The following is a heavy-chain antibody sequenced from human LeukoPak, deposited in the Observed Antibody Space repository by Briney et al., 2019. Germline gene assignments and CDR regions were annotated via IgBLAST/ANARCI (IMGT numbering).Heavy chain of an antibody. CDR2: IYYSGST. CDR3: ARDRGYCSGDSCYNWFDP. Sequence: SETLSLTCTVSGGSISSYYWSWIRQPPGKGLEWIGYIYYSGSTNYNPSLKTRVTISVDTSKNQFSLKLSSVTAADTAVYYCARDRGYCSGDSCYNWFDPWGQGTLVTVSS. CDR1: GGSISSYY. J-gene: IGHJ5*02. V-gene: IGHV4-59*01. D-gene: IGHD2-15*01.